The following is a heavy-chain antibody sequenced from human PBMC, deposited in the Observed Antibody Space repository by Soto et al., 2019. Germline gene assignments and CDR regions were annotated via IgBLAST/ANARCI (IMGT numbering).Heavy chain of an antibody. V-gene: IGHV4-31*03. Sequence: PSETLSLTCTVSGGSISSGGYYWSWIRQHPGKGLEWIGYIYYSGSTYYNPSLKSRVTISVDTSKKQFSLKLSSVTAADTAVYYFARAGSNAGRFGEFNWFDPWGQGTLVTVSS. D-gene: IGHD3-10*01. CDR1: GGSISSGGYY. J-gene: IGHJ5*02. CDR2: IYYSGST. CDR3: ARAGSNAGRFGEFNWFDP.